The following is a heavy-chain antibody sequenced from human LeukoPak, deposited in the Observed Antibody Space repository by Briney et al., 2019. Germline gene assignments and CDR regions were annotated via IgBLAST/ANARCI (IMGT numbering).Heavy chain of an antibody. CDR2: ISAYNGNT. CDR1: GYTFTSYG. V-gene: IGHV1-18*01. J-gene: IGHJ4*02. D-gene: IGHD6-13*01. Sequence: ASVTVSCKASGYTFTSYGISWVRQAPGQGLEWMGWISAYNGNTNYAQKLHGRVTITTDTSTSTAYMELRSLRSADTAVYYCVRGLSSSWSGPDPDYWGQGTLVTVSS. CDR3: VRGLSSSWSGPDPDY.